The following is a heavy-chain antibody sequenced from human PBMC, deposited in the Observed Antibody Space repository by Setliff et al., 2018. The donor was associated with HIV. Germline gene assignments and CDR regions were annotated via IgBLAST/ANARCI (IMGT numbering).Heavy chain of an antibody. CDR2: FYPGDFDT. Sequence: GESLKISCKGSGYSFTNFWIGWVRQRPGKGLEWMGIFYPGDFDTRYSPSFEGQVTMSAEKSVFTAYLQLNSLKASDTAMYYCARADSGDYSGFDLWGQGTRVTVS. V-gene: IGHV5-51*01. J-gene: IGHJ5*02. CDR3: ARADSGDYSGFDL. D-gene: IGHD1-26*01. CDR1: GYSFTNFW.